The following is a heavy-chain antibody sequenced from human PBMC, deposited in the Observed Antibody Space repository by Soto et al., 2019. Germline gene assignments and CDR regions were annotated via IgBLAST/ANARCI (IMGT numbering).Heavy chain of an antibody. CDR1: GGSISSYY. CDR2: INHSGST. V-gene: IGHV4-34*01. J-gene: IGHJ3*02. Sequence: SETLSLTCTVSGGSISSYYWSWIRQPPGKGLEWIGEINHSGSTNYNPSLKSRVTISVDTSKNQFSLKLSSVTAADTAVYYCARKRRIARHAFDIWGQGTMVTVSS. CDR3: ARKRRIARHAFDI. D-gene: IGHD6-13*01.